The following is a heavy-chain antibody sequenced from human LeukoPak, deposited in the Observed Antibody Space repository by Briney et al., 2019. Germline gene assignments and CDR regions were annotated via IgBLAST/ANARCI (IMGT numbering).Heavy chain of an antibody. V-gene: IGHV3-9*01. D-gene: IGHD3-3*01. CDR1: GFTFDDYA. CDR2: ISWNSGST. Sequence: GRSLRLACAASGFTFDDYAMYWVRQSPGKGLEWVSGISWNSGSTGYADSVRGRFTISRDNAKKSLYLQMNSLRDEDTALYYCAKDQATFGIYDYGMDVWGQGTKVTVSS. J-gene: IGHJ6*02. CDR3: AKDQATFGIYDYGMDV.